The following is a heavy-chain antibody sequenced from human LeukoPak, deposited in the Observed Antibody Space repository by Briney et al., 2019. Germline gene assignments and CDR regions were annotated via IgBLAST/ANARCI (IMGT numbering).Heavy chain of an antibody. CDR2: IYHSGST. CDR3: ARSGSSGYYPIDY. D-gene: IGHD3-22*01. J-gene: IGHJ4*02. V-gene: IGHV4-30-2*01. Sequence: SQTLSLTCAVSGGSISSGGYSWSWIRQPPGKGLEWIGYIYHSGSTYYNPSLKSRVTISVDRSKNQFSLKLSSVTAADTAVYYCARSGSSGYYPIDYWGQGTLVTVSS. CDR1: GGSISSGGYS.